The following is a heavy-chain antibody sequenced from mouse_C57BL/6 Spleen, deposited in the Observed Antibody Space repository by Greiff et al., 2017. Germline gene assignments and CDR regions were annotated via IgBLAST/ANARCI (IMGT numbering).Heavy chain of an antibody. Sequence: EVQLVESGGDLVKPGGSLKLSCAASGFTFSSYGMSWVRQTPDKRLEWVATISSGGSYTYYPDSVKGRFTISRDNAKNTLYLQMSSLKSEDTAMYYCARPSYGSSRMDYWGQGTSVTVSS. J-gene: IGHJ4*01. V-gene: IGHV5-6*01. CDR1: GFTFSSYG. CDR2: ISSGGSYT. D-gene: IGHD1-1*01. CDR3: ARPSYGSSRMDY.